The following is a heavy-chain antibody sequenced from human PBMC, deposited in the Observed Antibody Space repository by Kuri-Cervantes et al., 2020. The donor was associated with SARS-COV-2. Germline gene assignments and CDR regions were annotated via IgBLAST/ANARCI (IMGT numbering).Heavy chain of an antibody. D-gene: IGHD3-3*01. CDR2: INWNGGST. CDR3: ARWVSGYYTGGDY. J-gene: IGHJ4*02. CDR1: GFTFSNAW. Sequence: GESLKISCAASGFTFSNAWMSWVRQAPGKGLEWVSGINWNGGSTSYADSVKGRFTISRDNAKNSLYLQMSSLRAEDTALYYCARWVSGYYTGGDYWGQGTLVTVSS. V-gene: IGHV3-20*04.